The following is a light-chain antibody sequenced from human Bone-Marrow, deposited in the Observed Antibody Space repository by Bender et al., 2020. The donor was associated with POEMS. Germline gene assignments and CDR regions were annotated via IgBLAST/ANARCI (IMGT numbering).Light chain of an antibody. V-gene: IGLV2-14*03. Sequence: QSVLTQPASVSGSPGQSISISCTGTSSDVGGYDYVSWYQQCPGKAPKLMISDVSNRPSGISNRFSGSKSGNTASLAITGLQADDEAIYYCQSYDTGLRWVFGRGTKLTVL. CDR1: SSDVGGYDY. CDR2: DVS. CDR3: QSYDTGLRWV. J-gene: IGLJ3*02.